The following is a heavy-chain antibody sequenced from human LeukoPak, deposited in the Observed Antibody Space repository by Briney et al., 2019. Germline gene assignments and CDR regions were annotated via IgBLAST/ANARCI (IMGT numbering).Heavy chain of an antibody. J-gene: IGHJ6*02. CDR3: ARVDNWNYGGYYGMDV. CDR1: GGTFSSYA. D-gene: IGHD1-7*01. Sequence: GSSVKVSCKASGGTFSSYAISWVRQAPGQGLEWMGGIIPIFGTANYAQKFQGRVTITADESTSTAYMELSSLRPEDTAVYYCARVDNWNYGGYYGMDVWGQGTTVTVSS. CDR2: IIPIFGTA. V-gene: IGHV1-69*01.